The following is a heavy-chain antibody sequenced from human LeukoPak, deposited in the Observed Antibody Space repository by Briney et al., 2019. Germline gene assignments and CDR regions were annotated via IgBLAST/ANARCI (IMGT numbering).Heavy chain of an antibody. CDR2: IRYDGSNK. V-gene: IGHV3-30*02. CDR1: GFIFSSYG. Sequence: GGSLRLSCAASGFIFSSYGMHWVRQAPGKGLEWVAFIRYDGSNKSYADSVKGRFTISRDNSKNTLYLQMNSLRAEDTAVYYCARARKSGGITMIRGVKDRGWFDPWGQGTLVTVSS. J-gene: IGHJ5*02. D-gene: IGHD3-10*01. CDR3: ARARKSGGITMIRGVKDRGWFDP.